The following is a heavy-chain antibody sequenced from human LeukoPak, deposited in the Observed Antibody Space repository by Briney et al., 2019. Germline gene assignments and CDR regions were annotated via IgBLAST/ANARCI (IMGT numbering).Heavy chain of an antibody. CDR2: ISYDGSDK. D-gene: IGHD6-19*01. CDR1: GFTFNSYG. CDR3: AKDGALRQWLVSGDYYYGMDV. Sequence: GTSLRLSCAASGFTFNSYGMHWVRQAPGKGLEWVAIISYDGSDKYYADSVKGRFTISRDISKNTLYVQMNSLRAEDTAIYYCAKDGALRQWLVSGDYYYGMDVWGKGTTVTVSS. J-gene: IGHJ6*04. V-gene: IGHV3-30*18.